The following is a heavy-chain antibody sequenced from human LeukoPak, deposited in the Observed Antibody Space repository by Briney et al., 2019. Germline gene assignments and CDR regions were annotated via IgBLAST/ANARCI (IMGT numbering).Heavy chain of an antibody. CDR2: ISVRSNYR. CDR3: VRLRRNSDRSGYYYYYDY. Sequence: GGSLRLSCAASGYTFSDFSVNWVRQAPGKGLEWVSSISVRSNYRYYADSVRGRFTISRDDARDSLFLQINSLRAEDTAVYFCVRLRRNSDRSGYYYYYDYWGQGTLVTVSS. V-gene: IGHV3-21*01. D-gene: IGHD3-22*01. J-gene: IGHJ4*02. CDR1: GYTFSDFS.